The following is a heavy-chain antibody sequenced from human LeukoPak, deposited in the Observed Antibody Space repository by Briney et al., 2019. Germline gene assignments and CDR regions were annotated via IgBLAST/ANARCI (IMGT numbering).Heavy chain of an antibody. J-gene: IGHJ4*02. D-gene: IGHD3-10*01. CDR2: INSDGSST. Sequence: GGSLRLSCAASGFTLSYYWMHWVRQAPGKGLLWISRINSDGSSTNYADSVKGRFTISRDNAKNTLYLQMNSLRAEDTAAYYCTRSSSAPFDYWGQGALVTVSS. CDR3: TRSSSAPFDY. V-gene: IGHV3-74*01. CDR1: GFTLSYYW.